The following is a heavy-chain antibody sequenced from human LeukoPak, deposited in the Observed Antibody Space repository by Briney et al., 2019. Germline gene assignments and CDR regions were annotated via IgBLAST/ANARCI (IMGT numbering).Heavy chain of an antibody. J-gene: IGHJ3*02. V-gene: IGHV3-7*04. Sequence: PGGSLRLSCAASGFTFSSYWISWVRQAPGKGLEWVANIKQDGSEKYYVDSVKGRFTISRDNAKNSLYLQMNSLRAEDTAVYYCARLAYCGGDCADDAFDIWGQGTMVTVSS. CDR1: GFTFSSYW. D-gene: IGHD2-21*02. CDR2: IKQDGSEK. CDR3: ARLAYCGGDCADDAFDI.